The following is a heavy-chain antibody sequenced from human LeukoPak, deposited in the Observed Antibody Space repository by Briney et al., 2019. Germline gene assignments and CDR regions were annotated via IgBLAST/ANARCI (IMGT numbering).Heavy chain of an antibody. D-gene: IGHD3-10*01. CDR3: APRPVIGGRRFEKLNSYYVDV. Sequence: GGSLRLSCAASGFTFSSYAMSWVRQAPGKGLEWVSAISGSGGSTYYADSVKGRFTISRDNSKNTLYLQMNSLRTEDTAVYYCAPRPVIGGRRFEKLNSYYVDVWGKGTTVIISS. CDR2: ISGSGGST. V-gene: IGHV3-23*01. J-gene: IGHJ6*03. CDR1: GFTFSSYA.